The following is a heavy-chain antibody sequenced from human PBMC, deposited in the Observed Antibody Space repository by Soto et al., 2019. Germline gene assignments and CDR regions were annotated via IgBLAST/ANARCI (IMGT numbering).Heavy chain of an antibody. D-gene: IGHD6-19*01. CDR3: ASPYSSGWGAFDI. V-gene: IGHV3-21*01. Sequence: RGSLRLSCAASGFTFSSYSMNWVRQAPGKGLEWVSSISSSSSYIYYADSVKGRFTISRDNAKNSLYLQMNSLRAEDTAVYYCASPYSSGWGAFDIWGQGTMVTVSS. CDR1: GFTFSSYS. CDR2: ISSSSSYI. J-gene: IGHJ3*02.